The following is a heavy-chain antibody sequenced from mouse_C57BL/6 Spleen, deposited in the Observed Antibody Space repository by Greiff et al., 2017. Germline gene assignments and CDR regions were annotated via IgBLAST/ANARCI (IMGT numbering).Heavy chain of an antibody. Sequence: EVMLVESGGGLVKPGGSLKLSCAASGFTFSDYGMHWVRQAPEKGLEWVAYISSGSSTIYYADTVKGRFTISRDNAKNTLFLQMTRLRSEDTAMYYCARDYYSRRRDWYFDVWGTGTTVTVSS. J-gene: IGHJ1*03. CDR3: ARDYYSRRRDWYFDV. V-gene: IGHV5-17*01. CDR2: ISSGSSTI. CDR1: GFTFSDYG. D-gene: IGHD1-1*01.